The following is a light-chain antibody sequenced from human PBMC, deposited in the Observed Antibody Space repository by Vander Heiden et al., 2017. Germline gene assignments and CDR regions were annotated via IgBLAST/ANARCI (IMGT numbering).Light chain of an antibody. CDR1: QSIRNN. CDR3: QQDNHWPLT. J-gene: IGKJ4*01. Sequence: EIVMTQSLATLSLSQGEGATLSCRASQSIRNNLAWYQQNPGQAPRLLIFEASIRATGIPGRFTGSGSGTEFTLAISSLQSEDFTVYYCQQDNHWPLTFGGGTKVEIK. V-gene: IGKV3-15*01. CDR2: EAS.